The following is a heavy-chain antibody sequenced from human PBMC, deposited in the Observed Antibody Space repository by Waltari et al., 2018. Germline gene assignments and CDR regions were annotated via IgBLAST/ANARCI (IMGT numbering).Heavy chain of an antibody. Sequence: EVQLVESGGDLVQPGGSLRLSCAASGFTFSRFWMSWARQAPGKGLEWVAYINQDGSEEYYVDSGRGRFTISRDNAKNSLSLQMNSLRAEDTAVYHCAKAIWPDARRVYDCGDYGPWGQGTLVTVSS. J-gene: IGHJ5*02. CDR2: INQDGSEE. D-gene: IGHD4-17*01. V-gene: IGHV3-7*01. CDR1: GFTFSRFW. CDR3: AKAIWPDARRVYDCGDYGP.